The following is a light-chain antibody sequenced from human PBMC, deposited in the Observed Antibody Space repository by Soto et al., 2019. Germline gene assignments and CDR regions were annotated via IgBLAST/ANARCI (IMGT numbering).Light chain of an antibody. CDR2: ASS. V-gene: IGKV3-15*01. J-gene: IGKJ1*01. CDR3: QQYNVWPGWT. CDR1: QNIRSH. Sequence: EIVMTQSPATLSVSPGESATLSCRASQNIRSHLAWYQLRPGQAPRLLIYASSTRATGIPARFSGSGSGTEFTLTISRLQSEDFALYFCQQYNVWPGWTFGQGTKVGVK.